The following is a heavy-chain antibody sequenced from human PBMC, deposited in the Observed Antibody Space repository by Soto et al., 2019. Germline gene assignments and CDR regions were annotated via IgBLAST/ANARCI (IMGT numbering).Heavy chain of an antibody. V-gene: IGHV4-39*01. Sequence: SETLSLTCTVSGGSISSDSYYWGWIRQPPGKGLEWIGSISYSGSTYYNASLKSRVTISVDTSKNQFSLKLSSVTAADTAVYYCARPGSSSGWYYFDYWGQGTLVTVSS. CDR1: GGSISSDSYY. J-gene: IGHJ4*02. CDR3: ARPGSSSGWYYFDY. D-gene: IGHD6-19*01. CDR2: ISYSGST.